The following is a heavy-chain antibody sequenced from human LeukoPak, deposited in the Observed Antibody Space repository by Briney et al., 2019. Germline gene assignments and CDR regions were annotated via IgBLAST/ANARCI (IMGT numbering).Heavy chain of an antibody. Sequence: SQTLSLTCTVSGGSISSGGYYWSWIRQPPGKGLEWIGEINHSGSTNYNPSLKSRVTISADTSKNQFSLKLSSVTAADTAVYYCAREKGSGRFYMDVWGKGTTVTVSS. D-gene: IGHD3-10*01. CDR1: GGSISSGGYY. J-gene: IGHJ6*03. CDR3: AREKGSGRFYMDV. CDR2: INHSGST. V-gene: IGHV4-30-2*01.